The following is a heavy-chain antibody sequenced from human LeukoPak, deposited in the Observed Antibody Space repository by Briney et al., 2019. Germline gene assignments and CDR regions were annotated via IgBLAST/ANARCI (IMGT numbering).Heavy chain of an antibody. CDR2: IYNSGTT. Sequence: PSETLSLTCAVSGDSISSGDYSWSWIRQPPGKGLEWIGYIYNSGTTNYNPSLKSRVTISVDTSKNQFSLKLSSVTAADTAIYCCARNGDDSSDYYYFDYWGQGTLVTVSS. CDR3: ARNGDDSSDYYYFDY. J-gene: IGHJ4*02. V-gene: IGHV4-30-4*07. D-gene: IGHD3-22*01. CDR1: GDSISSGDYS.